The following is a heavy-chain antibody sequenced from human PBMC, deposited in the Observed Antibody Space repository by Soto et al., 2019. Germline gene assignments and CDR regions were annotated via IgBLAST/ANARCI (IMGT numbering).Heavy chain of an antibody. CDR2: IIPIFGTA. D-gene: IGHD2-2*01. Sequence: GASVKVSCKASGGTFSSYAISWVRQAPGQGLEWMGGIIPIFGTANYAQKFQGRVTITADESTSTAYMELSSLRSEDTAVYYCASSLRMGYDKTRGAFDYWGQGTLVTVSS. J-gene: IGHJ4*02. CDR3: ASSLRMGYDKTRGAFDY. V-gene: IGHV1-69*13. CDR1: GGTFSSYA.